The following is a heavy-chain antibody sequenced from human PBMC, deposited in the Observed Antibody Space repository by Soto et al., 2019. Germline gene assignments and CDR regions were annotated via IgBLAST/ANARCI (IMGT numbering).Heavy chain of an antibody. CDR3: ARQFLSASYYYPSGKYSVGYFDF. CDR1: GGSFSSYS. V-gene: IGHV4-59*08. Sequence: SETLSLTCAVYGGSFSSYSWSWIRQPPGKGLEWIGNIHYNGNTKYSPSLKSRVTMSVDTSKNHFSLRLRSVTVADTAIYYCARQFLSASYYYPSGKYSVGYFDFWGQGILVTVSS. J-gene: IGHJ4*02. CDR2: IHYNGNT. D-gene: IGHD3-10*01.